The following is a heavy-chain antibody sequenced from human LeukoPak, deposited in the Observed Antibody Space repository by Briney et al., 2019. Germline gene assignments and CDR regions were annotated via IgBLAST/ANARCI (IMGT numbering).Heavy chain of an antibody. Sequence: GRSLRLSCAASGFTFSSYAMHWVRQAPGKGLEWVAVISYDGSNKYYADSVKGRFTTSRDNSKNTLYLQMNSLGAEDTAVYYCASGIVVVTAIDYWGQGTLVTASS. CDR1: GFTFSSYA. V-gene: IGHV3-30-3*01. CDR2: ISYDGSNK. J-gene: IGHJ4*02. D-gene: IGHD2-21*02. CDR3: ASGIVVVTAIDY.